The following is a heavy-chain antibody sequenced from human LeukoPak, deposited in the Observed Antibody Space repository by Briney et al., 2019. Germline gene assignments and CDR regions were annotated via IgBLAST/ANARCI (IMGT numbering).Heavy chain of an antibody. Sequence: SETLSLTCIVSGDSISDYYWTWIRQPPGKGPEWIGFMYYSGRPNYNSSLKSRVTVSLDPSKNQFSLELSSVTAEDTAVYYCAKTSAGIRGGYFDYWGQGTLVTVSS. CDR3: AKTSAGIRGGYFDY. J-gene: IGHJ4*02. V-gene: IGHV4-59*01. CDR1: GDSISDYY. CDR2: MYYSGRP. D-gene: IGHD3-10*01.